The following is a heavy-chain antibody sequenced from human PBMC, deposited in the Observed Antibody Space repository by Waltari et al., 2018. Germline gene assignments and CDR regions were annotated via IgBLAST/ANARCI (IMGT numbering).Heavy chain of an antibody. V-gene: IGHV4-34*01. Sequence: QVQLQQWGAGLLKPSETLSLTCAVYGGSFSGYYWSWIRQPPGKGLEWIGEISPSGRTTYNPSLKSRVTTSVDPSLSQFSLTLSSVTAADTAVYYCARLTATDAVGDWFDPWCRATLVTVSS. CDR2: ISPSGRT. CDR3: ARLTATDAVGDWFDP. J-gene: IGHJ5*02. D-gene: IGHD1-1*01. CDR1: GGSFSGYY.